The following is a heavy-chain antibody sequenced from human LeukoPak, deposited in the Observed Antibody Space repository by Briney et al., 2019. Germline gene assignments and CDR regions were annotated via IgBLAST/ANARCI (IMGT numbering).Heavy chain of an antibody. J-gene: IGHJ6*02. CDR3: TTDRRELRPAYYYYGMDV. CDR2: IKSKTDGGTT. D-gene: IGHD1-26*01. Sequence: GGSLRLSCAASGVTFSNAWMSWVRQAPGKGLEWVGRIKSKTDGGTTDYAAPVKGIFTSSRDDSNNTLYLQMNSLKTEDTAVYYCTTDRRELRPAYYYYGMDVWGQGTTVTVSS. CDR1: GVTFSNAW. V-gene: IGHV3-15*01.